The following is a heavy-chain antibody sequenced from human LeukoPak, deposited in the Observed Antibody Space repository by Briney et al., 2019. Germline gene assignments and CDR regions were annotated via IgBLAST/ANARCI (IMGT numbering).Heavy chain of an antibody. CDR2: ISAYNGNT. Sequence: ASVKVSCKASGYTFTSYGISWVRQAPGQGLEWMGWISAYNGNTNYAQKLQGRVTMTTDTSTSTAYVELRSLRSDDTAVYYCARDSPLSYGSGSVDDYWGQGTLVTVSS. CDR1: GYTFTSYG. V-gene: IGHV1-18*01. D-gene: IGHD3-10*01. J-gene: IGHJ4*02. CDR3: ARDSPLSYGSGSVDDY.